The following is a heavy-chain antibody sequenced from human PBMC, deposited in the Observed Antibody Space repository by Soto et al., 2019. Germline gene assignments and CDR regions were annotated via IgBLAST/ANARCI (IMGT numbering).Heavy chain of an antibody. J-gene: IGHJ4*02. CDR3: ASGGSSLNFDS. CDR1: GFTFRSYW. V-gene: IGHV3-74*01. Sequence: GSLRLSCAASGFTFRSYWMQWVRQAPGKGLVWVSWINSDGSSTSYADSVKGRFTISRDNAKNALYLQMNSLRAEDTAVYYCASGGSSLNFDSWGQGTLVTVSS. D-gene: IGHD6-6*01. CDR2: INSDGSST.